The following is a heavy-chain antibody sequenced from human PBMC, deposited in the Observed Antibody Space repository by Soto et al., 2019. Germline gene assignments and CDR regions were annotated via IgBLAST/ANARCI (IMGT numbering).Heavy chain of an antibody. CDR2: ISGYNANT. V-gene: IGHV1-18*01. CDR1: GYSFTRYG. J-gene: IGHJ6*02. Sequence: QVQLVQSGAEVKKPGASVKVSCKASGYSFTRYGISWVRQAPGQGLEWMGWISGYNANTNYPENLQGRVTMTTATSASPAYREVRQPISDYPGVCYCARMGDAPYYFHALEVWGQGPTVTVSS. CDR3: ARMGDAPYYFHALEV. D-gene: IGHD3-16*01.